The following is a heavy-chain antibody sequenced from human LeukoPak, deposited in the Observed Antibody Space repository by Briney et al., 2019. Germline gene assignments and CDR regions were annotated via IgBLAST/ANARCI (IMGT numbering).Heavy chain of an antibody. CDR1: GGSIRIGY. Sequence: PPETLSLTCSVSGGSIRIGYWTWIRQPPGKGLEWIGYVYHSGSTNYNPSLKSRVTMSVDTSKSQFSLKLSSVTAADTAVYYCAIAGGATTVVRAFDYWGQGTLVTVSS. J-gene: IGHJ4*02. CDR3: AIAGGATTVVRAFDY. CDR2: VYHSGST. D-gene: IGHD4-23*01. V-gene: IGHV4-59*12.